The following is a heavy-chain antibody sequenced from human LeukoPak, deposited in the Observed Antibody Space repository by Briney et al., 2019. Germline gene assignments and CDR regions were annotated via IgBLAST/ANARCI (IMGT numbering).Heavy chain of an antibody. V-gene: IGHV1-8*03. CDR3: ARQAWKVPSSGAFDI. Sequence: ATVKVSCKASGYSFTTSTINWVRQATGQGLEWLGWMNPDNDDTGYARKFQDRVTITRDASISTAYLELSSLRSEDTAMYFCARQAWKVPSSGAFDIWGQGTMVTVSS. CDR1: GYSFTTST. D-gene: IGHD2-2*01. J-gene: IGHJ3*02. CDR2: MNPDNDDT.